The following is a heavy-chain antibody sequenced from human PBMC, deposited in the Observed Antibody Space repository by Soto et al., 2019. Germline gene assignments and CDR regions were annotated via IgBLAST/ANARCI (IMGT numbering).Heavy chain of an antibody. J-gene: IGHJ4*02. CDR3: AKDGAGVLYYYDSSGYSYYFDY. CDR2: ISYDGSNK. Sequence: QVQLVESGGGVVQPGRSLRLSCAASGFTFSSYGIHWVRQAPGKGLEWVAAISYDGSNKYYADSVKGRFTISRDNSKNTLCLQMNSLKAEDTAVYYCAKDGAGVLYYYDSSGYSYYFDYWGQGTLVTVSS. V-gene: IGHV3-30*18. D-gene: IGHD3-22*01. CDR1: GFTFSSYG.